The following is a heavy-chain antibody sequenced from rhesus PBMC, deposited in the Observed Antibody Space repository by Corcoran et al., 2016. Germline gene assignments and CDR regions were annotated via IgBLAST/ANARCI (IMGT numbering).Heavy chain of an antibody. CDR3: ARDDYGNYPIDY. J-gene: IGHJ4*01. CDR1: GGSISSSSYY. CDR2: ISYSGST. D-gene: IGHD4-35*01. Sequence: QVQLQESGPGLVKPSETLSLTCAVSGGSISSSSYYWRWIRQAPGKGLEWIGCISYSGSTSYNPSLKRRVTISRDTSKTQFSLKLSSVTAADTALYYCARDDYGNYPIDYWGQGVLVTVSS. V-gene: IGHV4-122*02.